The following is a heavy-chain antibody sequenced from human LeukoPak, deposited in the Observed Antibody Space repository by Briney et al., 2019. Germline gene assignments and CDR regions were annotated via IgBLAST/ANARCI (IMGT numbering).Heavy chain of an antibody. CDR3: ARCNYYGSGNYYYYYYMDV. V-gene: IGHV4-34*01. Sequence: SETLSLTCAVYGGSFSGYYWSWIRQPPGKGLEWIGEINHSGSTNYNPSLKSRVTISIDASKNQFSLKLSSVTAADTAVYYCARCNYYGSGNYYYYYYMDVWGKGTTVTVSS. CDR1: GGSFSGYY. D-gene: IGHD3-10*01. J-gene: IGHJ6*03. CDR2: INHSGST.